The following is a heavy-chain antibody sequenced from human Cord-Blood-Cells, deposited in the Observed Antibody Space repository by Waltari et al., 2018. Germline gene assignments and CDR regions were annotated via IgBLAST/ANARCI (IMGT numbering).Heavy chain of an antibody. CDR2: MNPNSGNT. CDR3: ARGRSGSSNWFDP. V-gene: IGHV1-8*03. J-gene: IGHJ5*02. D-gene: IGHD6-6*01. CDR1: GYTFTSYD. Sequence: QVQLVQYGAEVKKTGASGKVSCKASGYTFTSYDMHWMRQATGQGLEWMGWMNPNSGNTGYAQKFQGRVTITRNTSISTAYMELSSLRSEDTAVYYCARGRSGSSNWFDPWGQGTLVTVSS.